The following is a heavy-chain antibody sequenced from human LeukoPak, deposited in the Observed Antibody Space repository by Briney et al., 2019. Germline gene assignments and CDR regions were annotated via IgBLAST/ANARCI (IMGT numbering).Heavy chain of an antibody. V-gene: IGHV3-9*01. CDR1: GFTFGDYA. J-gene: IGHJ4*02. D-gene: IGHD3-10*01. CDR2: ISWNGGSI. Sequence: HPGGSLRLSCAASGFTFGDYAMHWVRQAPGKGLEWVSGISWNGGSIGYADSVKGRFTISRDNAKNSLYLQMNSLRAEDTALYYCAKDSKPMVRGVIIMSWGQGTLVTVSS. CDR3: AKDSKPMVRGVIIMS.